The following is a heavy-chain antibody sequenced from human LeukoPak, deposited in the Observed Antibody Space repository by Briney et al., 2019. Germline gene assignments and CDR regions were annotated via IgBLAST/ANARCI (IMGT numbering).Heavy chain of an antibody. J-gene: IGHJ4*02. CDR1: GFSLRSRGVG. CDR3: AHRDRSMVRGVGYFDY. D-gene: IGHD3-10*01. CDR2: IYWNDDK. V-gene: IGHV2-5*01. Sequence: SGPTLVHPPPALTLTFTFSGFSLRSRGVGVGLIRQPPVKALEWLALIYWNDDKRYSPSQKSRLTITKDTSKNRVVLTMTNIDPVDTATYYCAHRDRSMVRGVGYFDYWGQGTLVTVSS.